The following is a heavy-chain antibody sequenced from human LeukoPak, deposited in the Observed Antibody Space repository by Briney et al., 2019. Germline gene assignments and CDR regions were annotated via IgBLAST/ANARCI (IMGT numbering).Heavy chain of an antibody. CDR2: IKEDGSQK. J-gene: IGHJ4*02. D-gene: IGHD3-16*01. Sequence: PGGSLILSCAVSGSTFSNYWMNWVRQAPGKGLEWVANIKEDGSQKYYVESVKGRFTVSRGNAKNSVYLQMSSLRDEDTAVYYCARGLNTSPGVDYWGQGTLVTVSS. V-gene: IGHV3-7*01. CDR3: ARGLNTSPGVDY. CDR1: GSTFSNYW.